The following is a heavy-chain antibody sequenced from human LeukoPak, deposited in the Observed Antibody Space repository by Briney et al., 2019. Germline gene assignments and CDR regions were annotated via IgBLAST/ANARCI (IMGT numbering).Heavy chain of an antibody. CDR2: IKQDGSEK. Sequence: GGSLRLSCAASGFTFSNYWMSWVRQAPGKGLEWVANIKQDGSEKDYVDSVKGRFAISRDNAKNSLYLQMNSLRAEDLAVYYCARARYCSGTSCYFDYWGQGTLVTVSS. CDR1: GFTFSNYW. J-gene: IGHJ4*02. V-gene: IGHV3-7*01. CDR3: ARARYCSGTSCYFDY. D-gene: IGHD2-15*01.